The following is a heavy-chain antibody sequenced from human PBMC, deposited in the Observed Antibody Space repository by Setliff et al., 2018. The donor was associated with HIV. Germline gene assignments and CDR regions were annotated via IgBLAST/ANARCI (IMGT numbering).Heavy chain of an antibody. D-gene: IGHD4-17*01. Sequence: GGSLRLSCTASGFTFGDYAMSWVRQAPGKGLEWVSYISSSGSTIYYADSVKGRFTISRDNAKNSLYLQMNSLRAEDTAVYYCARGRDYGDVPGFYGMDVWGQGTTVTVSS. J-gene: IGHJ6*02. V-gene: IGHV3-11*01. CDR2: ISSSGSTI. CDR1: GFTFGDYA. CDR3: ARGRDYGDVPGFYGMDV.